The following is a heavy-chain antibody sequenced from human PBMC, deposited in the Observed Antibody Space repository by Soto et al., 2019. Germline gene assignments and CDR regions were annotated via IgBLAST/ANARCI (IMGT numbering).Heavy chain of an antibody. Sequence: SETLSLTCTVSGSSISSGGYYWSWIRQHPGKGLEWIGYIYYSGSTYYNPSLKSRVTISVDTSKNQFSLKLSSVTAADTAVYYCARASSSWPEDYWGQGTLVTVPQ. J-gene: IGHJ4*02. CDR2: IYYSGST. CDR3: ARASSSWPEDY. CDR1: GSSISSGGYY. D-gene: IGHD6-13*01. V-gene: IGHV4-31*03.